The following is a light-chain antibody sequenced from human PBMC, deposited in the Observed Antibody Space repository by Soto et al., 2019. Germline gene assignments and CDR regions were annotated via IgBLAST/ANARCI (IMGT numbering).Light chain of an antibody. CDR3: VSFTSSTTYV. V-gene: IGLV2-14*03. J-gene: IGLJ1*01. CDR1: RSDVGGSNF. Sequence: SVLTQPASVSASPGHSITISCTGTRSDVGGSNFVSWYQQHPGKPPKLIIYDVATRPSGVSNRFSGSKSGSTASLIISRLQTEDEADYYCVSFTSSTTYVFGSGTKVTVL. CDR2: DVA.